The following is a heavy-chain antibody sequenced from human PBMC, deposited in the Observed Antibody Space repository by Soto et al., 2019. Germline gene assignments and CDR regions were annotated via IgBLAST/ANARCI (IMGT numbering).Heavy chain of an antibody. V-gene: IGHV4-59*01. D-gene: IGHD3-22*01. J-gene: IGHJ3*02. Sequence: SETLSLTCTVSGGSISSYYWSWIRQPPGKGLEWIGYIYYSGSTNYNPSLKSRVTISVDTSKNQFSLKLSSVTAADTAVYYCARAYYYDSSGSKSQAFDIWGQGTMVTVSS. CDR1: GGSISSYY. CDR2: IYYSGST. CDR3: ARAYYYDSSGSKSQAFDI.